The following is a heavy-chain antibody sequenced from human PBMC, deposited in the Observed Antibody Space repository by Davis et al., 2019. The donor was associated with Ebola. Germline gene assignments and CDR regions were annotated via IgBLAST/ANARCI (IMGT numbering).Heavy chain of an antibody. CDR2: ISSSSSYI. V-gene: IGHV3-21*04. Sequence: PGGSLRLSCAASGFTLSNYWMHWVRQAPGKGLEWVASISSSSSYIYYADSLKGRFTISRDNSKNTLYLEMNSVRAEDTAMYYCAKDFTISTWGQGTLVTVSS. CDR3: AKDFTIST. CDR1: GFTLSNYW. D-gene: IGHD3-3*01. J-gene: IGHJ5*02.